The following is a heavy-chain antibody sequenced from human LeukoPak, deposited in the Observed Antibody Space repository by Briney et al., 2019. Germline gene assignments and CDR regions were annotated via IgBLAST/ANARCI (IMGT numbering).Heavy chain of an antibody. CDR1: GGSISSYY. V-gene: IGHV4-59*01. Sequence: SETLSLTCTVSGGSISSYYWSWIRQPPGKGLEWIGYIYYSGSTNYNPSLKSRVTISVDTSKNQFSLKLSSVTAADTAVYYCAREATVYGTYYYYYYMDVWGKGTTVTVSS. CDR3: AREATVYGTYYYYYYMDV. CDR2: IYYSGST. J-gene: IGHJ6*03. D-gene: IGHD4-11*01.